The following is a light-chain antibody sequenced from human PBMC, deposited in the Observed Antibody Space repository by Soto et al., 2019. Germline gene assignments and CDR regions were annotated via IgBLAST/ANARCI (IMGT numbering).Light chain of an antibody. V-gene: IGLV1-44*01. CDR2: NSY. Sequence: QLVLTQPPSASGTPGQRVTISCSGSSSNIGSKTVNWYQQLPGTVPKLLIYNSYQRPSGVPDRFSASKSGTSASLAISGLQSEDEADYYCSSWDASLNGYVFGTGTNLTVL. CDR1: SSNIGSKT. J-gene: IGLJ1*01. CDR3: SSWDASLNGYV.